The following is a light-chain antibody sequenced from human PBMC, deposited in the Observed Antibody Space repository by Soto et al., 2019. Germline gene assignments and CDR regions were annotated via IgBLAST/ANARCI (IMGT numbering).Light chain of an antibody. V-gene: IGLV1-44*01. J-gene: IGLJ2*01. CDR2: AND. Sequence: QAVVTQPPSVSGTPGQRVTISCSGSRSNIGGNAVTWYQQVPGTAPKLLIYANDQRPSGISDRFSGSKSSTSASLAISGLQSEAEADYYCAVWDDNLRGLFGGGTKLTVL. CDR1: RSNIGGNA. CDR3: AVWDDNLRGL.